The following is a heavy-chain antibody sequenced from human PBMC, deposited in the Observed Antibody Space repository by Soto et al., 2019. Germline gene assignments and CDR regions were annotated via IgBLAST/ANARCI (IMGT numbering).Heavy chain of an antibody. CDR2: IYHSGCT. J-gene: IGHJ4*02. D-gene: IGHD2-15*01. CDR3: ARGISGGRHFDY. Sequence: QVQLQESGPGLVKPSGTLSLTCAVSGGSISSSNWWSWVRQPPGKGLEWIGEIYHSGCTNYNPSLKSRVTISVDKPKHQISLTLSSVTAADTAVYYCARGISGGRHFDYWGQGTLVTVSS. V-gene: IGHV4-4*02. CDR1: GGSISSSNW.